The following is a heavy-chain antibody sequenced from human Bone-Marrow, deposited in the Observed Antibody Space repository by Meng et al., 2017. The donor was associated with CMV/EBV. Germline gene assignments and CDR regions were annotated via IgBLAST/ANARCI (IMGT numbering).Heavy chain of an antibody. Sequence: GESLKISCAASGFSFSSYGMSWVRQAPGKGLEWVSYISSSGSIIYYADSVKGRFTISRDNAKKSLYLQMNSLRAEDTAVYYCARDFSAVHNWLDVWGQGTLVTVSS. CDR1: GFSFSSYG. CDR2: ISSSGSII. CDR3: ARDFSAVHNWLDV. D-gene: IGHD1-26*01. V-gene: IGHV3-48*04. J-gene: IGHJ5*02.